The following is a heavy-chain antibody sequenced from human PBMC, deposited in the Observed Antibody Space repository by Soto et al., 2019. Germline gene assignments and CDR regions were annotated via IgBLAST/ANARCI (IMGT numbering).Heavy chain of an antibody. Sequence: GGSLRLSCAASGCTFSSYSMNWVRQAPGKGLEWVSYISSSSSTIYYADSVKGRFTISRDNAKNSLYLQMNSLRAEDTAVYYCARVPITMVRGVILTGMDVWGQGTTVTVSS. CDR2: ISSSSSTI. J-gene: IGHJ6*02. V-gene: IGHV3-48*01. CDR3: ARVPITMVRGVILTGMDV. CDR1: GCTFSSYS. D-gene: IGHD3-10*01.